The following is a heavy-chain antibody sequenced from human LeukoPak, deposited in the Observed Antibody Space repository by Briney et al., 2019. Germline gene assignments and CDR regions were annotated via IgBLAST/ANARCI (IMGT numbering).Heavy chain of an antibody. D-gene: IGHD6-13*01. Sequence: PSETLSLTCTVSGGSISSYYWSWIRQPAGKGLEWIGRIYSTGSTNYNPSLKSGVTMSEDTSKNQFSLRLRSVTAADTAVYYCARQIASAGTAGFDFWGQGALVTVSS. J-gene: IGHJ4*02. CDR1: GGSISSYY. V-gene: IGHV4-4*07. CDR2: IYSTGST. CDR3: ARQIASAGTAGFDF.